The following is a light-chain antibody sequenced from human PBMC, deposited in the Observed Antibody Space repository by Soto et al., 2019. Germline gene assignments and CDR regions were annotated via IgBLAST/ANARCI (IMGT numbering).Light chain of an antibody. V-gene: IGLV2-14*03. CDR3: SSYTRSSSVI. CDR2: DVN. J-gene: IGLJ2*01. CDR1: SSDIGAYAY. Sequence: QSALTQPASVSGSPGQSIAISCTGTSSDIGAYAYVSWYQQHPDKIPKLIVFDVNYRPSGVSGRFSGSKSGNTASLTISGLQAEDEADYYCSSYTRSSSVIFGGGTKLTVL.